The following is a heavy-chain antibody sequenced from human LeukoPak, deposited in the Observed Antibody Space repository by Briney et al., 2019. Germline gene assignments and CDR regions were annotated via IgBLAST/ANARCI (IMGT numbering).Heavy chain of an antibody. CDR2: TSYDGSNK. V-gene: IGHV3-30*18. D-gene: IGHD2-2*01. CDR1: GFTFSSYG. CDR3: AKEDCSSTSCYTGTTNFDY. J-gene: IGHJ4*02. Sequence: PGGSLRLSCAASGFTFSSYGMHWVRQAPGKGLEWVAVTSYDGSNKYYADSVKGRFTISRDNSKNTLYLQMNSLRAEDTAVYYCAKEDCSSTSCYTGTTNFDYWGQGTLVTVSS.